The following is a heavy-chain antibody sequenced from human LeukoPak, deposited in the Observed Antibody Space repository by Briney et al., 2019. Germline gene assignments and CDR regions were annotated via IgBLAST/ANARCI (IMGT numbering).Heavy chain of an antibody. CDR3: AKRGVVIRVILVGFHKEAYYFDS. V-gene: IGHV3-23*01. CDR1: GITLSNYG. Sequence: GGSLRLSCAVSGITLSNYGMSWVRQAPGKGLEWVAGISGSGGGTTYADSVKGRFTISRDNPKNTLYLQMNRLRAVDTAVYFCAKRGVVIRVILVGFHKEAYYFDSWGQGALVTVSS. J-gene: IGHJ4*02. CDR2: ISGSGGGT. D-gene: IGHD3-22*01.